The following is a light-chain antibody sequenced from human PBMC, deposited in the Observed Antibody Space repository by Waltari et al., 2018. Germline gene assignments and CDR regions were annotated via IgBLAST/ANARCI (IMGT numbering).Light chain of an antibody. Sequence: EIVLTQSPGTLSLSPGERATLSCRASQGVSTYLAWYPQKPGQAPRLLIYDASTRATGIPDRFSGSGWGTDFSLTISRLEPEDFAVYYCQKYGTLPATFGQGTKVQMK. J-gene: IGKJ1*01. V-gene: IGKV3-20*01. CDR1: QGVSTY. CDR2: DAS. CDR3: QKYGTLPAT.